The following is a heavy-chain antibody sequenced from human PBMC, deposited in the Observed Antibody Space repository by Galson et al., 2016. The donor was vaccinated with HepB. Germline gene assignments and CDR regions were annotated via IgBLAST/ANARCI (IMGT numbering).Heavy chain of an antibody. Sequence: LSLTCSVSGVSISEYYWSWIRQPPGKRPEWIGYIYSTVSTKYNPSLEGRVTISIDTSRNQFPLRLTSVTAADTALYYCARAAGYNYHFENWGRGTLVTVSS. J-gene: IGHJ4*02. V-gene: IGHV4-59*01. CDR2: IYSTVST. CDR3: ARAAGYNYHFEN. D-gene: IGHD5-24*01. CDR1: GVSISEYY.